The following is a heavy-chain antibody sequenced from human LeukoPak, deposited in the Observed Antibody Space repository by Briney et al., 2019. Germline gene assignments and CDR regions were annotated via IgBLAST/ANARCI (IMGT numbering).Heavy chain of an antibody. CDR2: INAGNGNT. V-gene: IGHV1-3*03. Sequence: ASVEVSCKASGYTFTSYAMHWVRQAPGQRLEWMGWINAGNGNTKYSQEFQGRVTITRDTSASTAYMELSSLRSEDMAVYYCARANSGSFYYFDYWGQGTLVTVSS. J-gene: IGHJ4*02. CDR3: ARANSGSFYYFDY. D-gene: IGHD1-26*01. CDR1: GYTFTSYA.